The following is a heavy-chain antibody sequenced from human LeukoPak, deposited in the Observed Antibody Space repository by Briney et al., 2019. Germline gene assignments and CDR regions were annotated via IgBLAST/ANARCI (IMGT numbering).Heavy chain of an antibody. CDR3: ARRTDYYDSSGYYSFDY. D-gene: IGHD3-22*01. V-gene: IGHV5-51*01. Sequence: GESLKISCKSSGYSFTSNWIGWVRQMPGKGLEWMGILYPGDSETKYSPSFQGQVTISVDKSISTAYLQWSSLKASDTAMYYCARRTDYYDSSGYYSFDYWGQGTLVTVSS. CDR1: GYSFTSNW. CDR2: LYPGDSET. J-gene: IGHJ4*02.